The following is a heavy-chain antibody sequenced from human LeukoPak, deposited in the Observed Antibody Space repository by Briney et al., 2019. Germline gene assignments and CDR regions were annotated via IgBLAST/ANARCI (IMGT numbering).Heavy chain of an antibody. Sequence: ASVKVSCKASGYTFTSYGISWVRQAPGQGLEWMGWISAYNGNTNNAQKLQGRVTMTTDTSTSTAYMELRSLRSDDTAVYYCARDEMGYYDFWSGYHGKDYYFDYWGQGTLVTVSS. V-gene: IGHV1-18*01. CDR2: ISAYNGNT. CDR1: GYTFTSYG. J-gene: IGHJ4*02. CDR3: ARDEMGYYDFWSGYHGKDYYFDY. D-gene: IGHD3-3*01.